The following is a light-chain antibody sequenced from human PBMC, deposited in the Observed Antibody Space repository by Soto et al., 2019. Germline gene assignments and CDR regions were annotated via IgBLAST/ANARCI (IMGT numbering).Light chain of an antibody. Sequence: EIVLTQSPATLSLSPGERATLSCRASQSVSNYLAWYQRKPGQAPRLLIYDASNRATGIPARFSGSGSGTDFTLTISSLQSEDFATYYCQQYNTYRTFGQGTKVDI. V-gene: IGKV3-11*01. CDR1: QSVSNY. CDR2: DAS. CDR3: QQYNTYRT. J-gene: IGKJ1*01.